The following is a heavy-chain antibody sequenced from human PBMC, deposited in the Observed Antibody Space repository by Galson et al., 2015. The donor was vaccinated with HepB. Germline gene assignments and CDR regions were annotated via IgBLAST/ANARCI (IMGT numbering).Heavy chain of an antibody. J-gene: IGHJ2*01. CDR3: AGDGITMVRVTPPPYWYFDL. CDR1: GFTFSSYG. Sequence: SLRLSCAASGFTFSSYGMHWVRQAPGKGLEWVAVIWYDGSNKYYADSVKGRFTISRDNSKNTLYLQMNSLRAEDTAVYYCAGDGITMVRVTPPPYWYFDLWGRGTLVTVSS. CDR2: IWYDGSNK. V-gene: IGHV3-33*01. D-gene: IGHD3-10*01.